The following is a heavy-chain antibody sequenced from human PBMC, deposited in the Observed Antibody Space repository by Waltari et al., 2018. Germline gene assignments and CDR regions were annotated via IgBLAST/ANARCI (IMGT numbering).Heavy chain of an antibody. CDR3: ARATYYDFSSGYSFDN. CDR2: ISSSGQT. V-gene: IGHV4-59*01. CDR1: GGSISNYY. D-gene: IGHD3-3*01. J-gene: IGHJ4*02. Sequence: QVQLQESGPGLVKPSETLSLTCSVSGGSISNYYWNWIRQTPGKGLEWIGYISSSGQTNDNPSLKSRVSVSLATSKTRFSLRLSSVTAADTAVYYCARATYYDFSSGYSFDNWGQGTLVTVSS.